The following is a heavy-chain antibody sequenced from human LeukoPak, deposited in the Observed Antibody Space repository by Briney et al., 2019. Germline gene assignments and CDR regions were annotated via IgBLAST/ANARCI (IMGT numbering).Heavy chain of an antibody. V-gene: IGHV1-2*06. Sequence: ASVKVSCKASGYTFTGYYMHWVRQAPGQGLEWMGRINPNSGGTNYAQKFQGRVTMTRDTSISTAYMELSRLRSDDTAVYYCARYYYDSSVYFDYWGQGILVTVSS. CDR2: INPNSGGT. J-gene: IGHJ4*02. CDR1: GYTFTGYY. CDR3: ARYYYDSSVYFDY. D-gene: IGHD3-22*01.